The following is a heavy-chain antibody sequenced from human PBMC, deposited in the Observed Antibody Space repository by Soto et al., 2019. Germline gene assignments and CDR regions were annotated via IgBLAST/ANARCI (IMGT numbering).Heavy chain of an antibody. D-gene: IGHD1-1*01. Sequence: PSETLSLTCTVPGGSISSYYWSWIRQPPGKGLEWIGYIYYSGSTNYNPSLKSRVTMSVDTSKNQFSLKLSSVTAADTAVYYCAREDGTEPKSAHWGQGTLVTVSS. V-gene: IGHV4-59*01. CDR3: AREDGTEPKSAH. CDR1: GGSISSYY. CDR2: IYYSGST. J-gene: IGHJ4*02.